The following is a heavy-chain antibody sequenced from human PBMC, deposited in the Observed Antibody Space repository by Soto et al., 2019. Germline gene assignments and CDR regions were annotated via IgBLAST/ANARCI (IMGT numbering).Heavy chain of an antibody. J-gene: IGHJ5*02. D-gene: IGHD3-22*01. V-gene: IGHV1-2*02. CDR1: GYTFTGYY. CDR3: AREDYYDSTPLDNWFDP. CDR2: INPNSGGT. Sequence: GASVKVSCKASGYTFTGYYMHWVRQAPGQGLERMGWINPNSGGTNYAQKFQGRVTMTRDTSISTAYMELSRLRSDDTAVYYCAREDYYDSTPLDNWFDPWGQGTLVTVSS.